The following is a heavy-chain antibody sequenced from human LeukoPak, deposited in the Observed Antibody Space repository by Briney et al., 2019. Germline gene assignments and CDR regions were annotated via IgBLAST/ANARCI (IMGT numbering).Heavy chain of an antibody. V-gene: IGHV3-23*01. J-gene: IGHJ6*03. CDR1: GFSFSNYA. CDR2: ISGIGDII. CDR3: AKNGAISSYHYMDV. D-gene: IGHD2-8*01. Sequence: GGSLILSCEASGFSFSNYAMSWVRQAPGNGLEWVSTISGIGDIIHYADSVKGRFTVSRDNSKNTLYVQMNGLRAEDTAVYYCAKNGAISSYHYMDVWGKGTTVTVSS.